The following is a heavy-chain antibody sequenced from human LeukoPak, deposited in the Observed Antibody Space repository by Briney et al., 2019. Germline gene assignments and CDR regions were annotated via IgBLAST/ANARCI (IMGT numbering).Heavy chain of an antibody. CDR2: LRYDGINQ. Sequence: PGGSLRLFCAASAFIFTDFAMPWVRQAPGKGLEWVADLRYDGINQHYADSVKGRFTISRDISKNTLYLQMTSLRAEDTAVYYCARGSPLPPDYWGQGTLVIVSS. J-gene: IGHJ4*02. CDR1: AFIFTDFA. V-gene: IGHV3-33*01. CDR3: ARGSPLPPDY.